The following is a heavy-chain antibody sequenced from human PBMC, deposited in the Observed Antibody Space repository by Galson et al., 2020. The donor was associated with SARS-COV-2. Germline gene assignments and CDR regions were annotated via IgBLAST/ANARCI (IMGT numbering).Heavy chain of an antibody. CDR1: GFTFSDYF. CDR2: IRSSTNTI. Sequence: GESLKISCAASGFTFSDYFMSWIRQAPGKGLEWVSYIRSSTNTIHYADSVKGRFTISRDNAKNSLFLQMNSLKAEDTAVYYCARGFGYGVPDYYFDYWGQVTRVTVSS. D-gene: IGHD4-17*01. CDR3: ARGFGYGVPDYYFDY. J-gene: IGHJ4*02. V-gene: IGHV3-11*01.